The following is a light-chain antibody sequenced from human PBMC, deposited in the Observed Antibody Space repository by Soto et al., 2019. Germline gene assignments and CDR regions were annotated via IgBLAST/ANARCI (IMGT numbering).Light chain of an antibody. CDR1: SGHNSYA. CDR2: RNSDGSH. Sequence: QPVLTQPPSASASLGASVKLTCTLSSGHNSYAIAWHQQQPEKGPRYLMKRNSDGSHSKGDGIPDRFSGSSSGAERYLPISSLQSEDEADYYCQTWSTDIRVFGGGTKLTVL. CDR3: QTWSTDIRV. V-gene: IGLV4-69*01. J-gene: IGLJ3*02.